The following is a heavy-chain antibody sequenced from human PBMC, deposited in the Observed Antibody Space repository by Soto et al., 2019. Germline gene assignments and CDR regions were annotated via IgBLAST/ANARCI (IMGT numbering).Heavy chain of an antibody. J-gene: IGHJ6*03. D-gene: IGHD3-9*01. Sequence: EVQLLESGGGLVQPGGSLRLSCAASGFTFSGYAMRWVRQAPGKGLEWVSTISGSGDFTHYADSVKGRFTISRDNSKKRLYLQMNSLRAEQTAVYYCAKAEARYCEWLLSTADDYYGDVWGKGTTVTVSS. CDR2: ISGSGDFT. CDR3: AKAEARYCEWLLSTADDYYGDV. V-gene: IGHV3-23*01. CDR1: GFTFSGYA.